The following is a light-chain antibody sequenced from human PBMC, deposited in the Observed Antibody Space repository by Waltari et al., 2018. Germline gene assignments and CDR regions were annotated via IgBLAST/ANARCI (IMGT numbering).Light chain of an antibody. V-gene: IGKV1-9*01. Sequence: SLSPSLLSASLGDRVTITCRASQGRSNYLAWYQQQPGKAPKLLISATSTLQSGVPSRFSGSGSGTEFTLTISDLQPEDFTTYYCQQLNSYSLITFGQGTRLEIK. CDR2: ATS. CDR1: QGRSNY. CDR3: QQLNSYSLIT. J-gene: IGKJ5*01.